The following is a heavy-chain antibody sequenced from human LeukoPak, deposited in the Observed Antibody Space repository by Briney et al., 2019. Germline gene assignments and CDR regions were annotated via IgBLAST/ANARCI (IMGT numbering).Heavy chain of an antibody. CDR3: ARRRGPYSSSLPDY. J-gene: IGHJ4*02. CDR1: VFTFSRYG. CDR2: IWYDGSNK. V-gene: IGHV3-33*01. D-gene: IGHD6-6*01. Sequence: GGSLRLSCAASVFTFSRYGMHWVRQAPGKGLEWVAVIWYDGSNKYYADSVKGRFTISRDNSKNTLYLQMNSLRAEDTAVYYCARRRGPYSSSLPDYWGQGTLVTVSS.